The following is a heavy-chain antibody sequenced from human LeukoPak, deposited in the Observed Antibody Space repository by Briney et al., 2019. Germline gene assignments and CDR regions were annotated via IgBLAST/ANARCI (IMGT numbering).Heavy chain of an antibody. J-gene: IGHJ4*02. D-gene: IGHD2-15*01. Sequence: GASVKVSCKASGHTFTGYYMHWVRQAPGQGLEWMGWINPNSGGTNYAQKFQGRVTMTRDTSISTAYMELSRLRSDDTAVYYCAVRCSGGSCYSGYWGQGTLVTVSS. CDR1: GHTFTGYY. CDR2: INPNSGGT. CDR3: AVRCSGGSCYSGY. V-gene: IGHV1-2*02.